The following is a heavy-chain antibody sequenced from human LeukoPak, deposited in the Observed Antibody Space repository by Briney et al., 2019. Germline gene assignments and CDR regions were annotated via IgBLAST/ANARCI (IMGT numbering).Heavy chain of an antibody. CDR1: GFTFSRYS. V-gene: IGHV3-21*04. Sequence: GGSLRLSCAASGFTFSRYSMNWVRQAPGKGLEWVSSISSGSSYIYYADSVKGRFTISRDNSKNTLFLQMNSLRAEDTAVYYCAKDRAIVTTSPFDYWGQGTLVTDSS. J-gene: IGHJ4*02. D-gene: IGHD4-11*01. CDR2: ISSGSSYI. CDR3: AKDRAIVTTSPFDY.